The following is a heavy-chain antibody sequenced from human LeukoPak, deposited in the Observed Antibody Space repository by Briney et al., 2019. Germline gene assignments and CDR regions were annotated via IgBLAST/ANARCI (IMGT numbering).Heavy chain of an antibody. V-gene: IGHV1-69-2*01. D-gene: IGHD3-16*01. CDR3: ATGELCLGEDPYYMDV. CDR2: VDPEDGET. Sequence: ASVKVSCKVSGYTFTDYYMHWVQQAPGKGLEWMGLVDPEDGETIYAEKFQGRVTITADTSTDTAYMELSSLRSEDTAVYYCATGELCLGEDPYYMDVWGKGTTVTVSS. CDR1: GYTFTDYY. J-gene: IGHJ6*03.